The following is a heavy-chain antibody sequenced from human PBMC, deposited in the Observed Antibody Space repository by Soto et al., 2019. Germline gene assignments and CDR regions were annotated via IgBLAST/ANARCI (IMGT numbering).Heavy chain of an antibody. J-gene: IGHJ6*02. V-gene: IGHV1-69*13. CDR3: AKGYCSGGSCGGGYYYGMDV. D-gene: IGHD2-15*01. CDR1: GGTFSSYA. Sequence: ASVKVSCKASGGTFSSYAISWVRQAPGQGLEWMGGIIPIFGTANYAQKFQGRVTITADESTSTAYMELSSLRSEDTAVYYCAKGYCSGGSCGGGYYYGMDVWGQGTTVTVYS. CDR2: IIPIFGTA.